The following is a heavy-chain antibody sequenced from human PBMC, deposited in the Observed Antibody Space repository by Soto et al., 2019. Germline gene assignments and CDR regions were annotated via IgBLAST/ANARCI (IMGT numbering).Heavy chain of an antibody. CDR3: ARDPRNPKRYDYIWGSYRYSNTEFDY. D-gene: IGHD3-16*02. Sequence: LRLSCAASGFTFSSYWMHWVRQAPGKGLVWVSRINSDGSSTSYADSVKGRFTISRDNAKNTLYLQMNSLRAEDTAVYYCARDPRNPKRYDYIWGSYRYSNTEFDYRGQGTLVTVSS. J-gene: IGHJ4*02. CDR2: INSDGSST. CDR1: GFTFSSYW. V-gene: IGHV3-74*01.